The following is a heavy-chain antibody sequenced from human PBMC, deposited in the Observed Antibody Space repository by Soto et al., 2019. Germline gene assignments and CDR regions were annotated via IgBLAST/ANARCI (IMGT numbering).Heavy chain of an antibody. V-gene: IGHV3-33*01. CDR1: GFTFSLYG. Sequence: GSLILTCAASGFTFSLYGMHWVRQAPGKGLEWVAAIWDDGRRKDYADSVKDRLFISRDNSKNTLYLQLDSLRPEDTAVYYCATWQGSLNFHYWGQGTLVTVYS. CDR3: ATWQGSLNFHY. CDR2: IWDDGRRK. J-gene: IGHJ4*02.